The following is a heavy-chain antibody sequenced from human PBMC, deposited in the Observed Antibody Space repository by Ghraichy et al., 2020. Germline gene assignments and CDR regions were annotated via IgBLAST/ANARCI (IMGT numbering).Heavy chain of an antibody. CDR3: ARDWAAAGRFDY. V-gene: IGHV3-21*01. CDR1: GFTFSSYS. D-gene: IGHD6-13*01. CDR2: ISSSSSYI. J-gene: IGHJ4*02. Sequence: GGSLRLSCAASGFTFSSYSMNWVRQAPGKGLEWVSSISSSSSYIYYADSVKGRFTISRDNAKNSLYLQMNSLRAEDTAVYYCARDWAAAGRFDYWGQGTLVTVSS.